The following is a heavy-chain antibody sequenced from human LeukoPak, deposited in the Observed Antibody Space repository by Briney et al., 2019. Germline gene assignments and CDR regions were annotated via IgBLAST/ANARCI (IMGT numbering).Heavy chain of an antibody. V-gene: IGHV4-38-2*01. CDR2: IYRSGTT. CDR1: GYSISTGYY. CDR3: ARRDRWFDP. J-gene: IGHJ5*02. Sequence: SETLSLTCGVSGYSISTGYYWGWIRQSPGKGLEWIGNIYRSGTTYYNPSLKSRVTISVDTSKNQFSLRLTSVTAADPAVYYCARRDRWFDPWGQGTLVTVSS.